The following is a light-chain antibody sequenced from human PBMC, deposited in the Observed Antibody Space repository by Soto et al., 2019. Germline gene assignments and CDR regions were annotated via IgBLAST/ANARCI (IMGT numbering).Light chain of an antibody. J-gene: IGKJ4*01. V-gene: IGKV3-20*01. CDR3: QQYGSSPPLT. CDR2: GAS. CDR1: QSVSSSY. Sequence: EIVLTQSPGTLSLSAGERATLSCRASQSVSSSYLAWYQQKPGQAPRLLIYGASSRATGIPDRFSGSGSGTDFTLTISRLEPEDFAVYYCQQYGSSPPLTFGGGTKVDTK.